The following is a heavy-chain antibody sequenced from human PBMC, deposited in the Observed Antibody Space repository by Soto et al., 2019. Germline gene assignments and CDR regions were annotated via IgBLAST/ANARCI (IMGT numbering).Heavy chain of an antibody. D-gene: IGHD1-26*01. CDR1: GYTFKNYG. CDR3: AAEAQRKGVAANGACEY. V-gene: IGHV1-18*01. J-gene: IGHJ4*02. CDR2: ITTYNGNS. Sequence: ASVKVSCKASGYTFKNYGIKWVRQAPGQGLEWVGWITTYNGNSYSAEKFQGRVTMTTDTSTSTTYMELKSLTSDDTGVYYCAAEAQRKGVAANGACEYWGQGTLVTVSS.